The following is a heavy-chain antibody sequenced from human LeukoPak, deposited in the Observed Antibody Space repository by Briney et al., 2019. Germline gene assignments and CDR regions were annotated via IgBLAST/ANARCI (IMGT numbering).Heavy chain of an antibody. CDR2: ISWNSGSI. CDR1: GFTFDDYA. J-gene: IGHJ4*02. D-gene: IGHD1-26*01. Sequence: GGSLRLSCAASGFTFDDYAMHWVRQAPGKGLEWVSGISWNSGSIGYADSVKGRFTISRDNAKNSLYLQMNSLRAEDTALYYCAKANSGSYQHVDYWGQGTLVTVSS. CDR3: AKANSGSYQHVDY. V-gene: IGHV3-9*01.